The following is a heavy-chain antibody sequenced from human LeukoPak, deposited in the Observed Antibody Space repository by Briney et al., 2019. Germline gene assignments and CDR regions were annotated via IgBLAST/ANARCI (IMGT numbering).Heavy chain of an antibody. J-gene: IGHJ6*02. CDR1: GFTFSSYE. CDR3: ARDDRNDVMNYYGMDV. Sequence: GGSLRLSCAASGFTFSSYEMNWVRQAPGKGLEWVSYISSSGSTIYYADSVKGRFTISRDNAKNSLYLQMNSLRAEDTAVYYCARDDRNDVMNYYGMDVWGQGTTVTVSS. V-gene: IGHV3-48*03. D-gene: IGHD1-1*01. CDR2: ISSSGSTI.